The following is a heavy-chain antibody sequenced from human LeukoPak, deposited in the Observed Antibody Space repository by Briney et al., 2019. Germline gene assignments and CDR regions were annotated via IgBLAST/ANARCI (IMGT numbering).Heavy chain of an antibody. D-gene: IGHD3-22*01. V-gene: IGHV3-74*01. Sequence: AGGSLRLSCVASGFTFSSYWMHWVRQAPGEGLVWVSRINSDGSTTTYADSVKGRFTISRDNAKNTLYLQMNSLRAEDTAVYYCATAHYYDSSGYQYFDYWGQETLVTVSS. CDR1: GFTFSSYW. J-gene: IGHJ4*02. CDR2: INSDGSTT. CDR3: ATAHYYDSSGYQYFDY.